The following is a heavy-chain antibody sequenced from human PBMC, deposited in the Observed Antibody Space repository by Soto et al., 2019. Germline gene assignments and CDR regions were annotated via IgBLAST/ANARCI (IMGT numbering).Heavy chain of an antibody. Sequence: PGGSLRLSGATSGFSFNDYSIYWVRQAPCQGLEWVAIISSDGHHQFYLDNLRGRFTVSRDNSKNTLYLQMNSLRPEDTAVYYCSRGTYHPQRSGLHADYLGPGTVVTVCS. CDR1: GFSFNDYS. D-gene: IGHD2-15*01. CDR3: SRGTYHPQRSGLHADY. J-gene: IGHJ4*02. V-gene: IGHV3-30*03. CDR2: ISSDGHHQ.